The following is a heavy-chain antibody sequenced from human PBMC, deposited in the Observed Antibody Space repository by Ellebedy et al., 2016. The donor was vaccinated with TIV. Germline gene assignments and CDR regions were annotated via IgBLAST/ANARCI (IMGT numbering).Heavy chain of an antibody. J-gene: IGHJ4*02. CDR1: GFTFSSYA. CDR3: AKHSGYSPVVDY. V-gene: IGHV3-23*01. CDR2: ISGSGGST. Sequence: GGSLRLXXAASGFTFSSYAMSWVRQAPGKGLEWVSAISGSGGSTYYADSVKGRFTISRDNSKNTLYLQMNSLRAEDTAVYYCAKHSGYSPVVDYWGQGTLVTVSS. D-gene: IGHD3-22*01.